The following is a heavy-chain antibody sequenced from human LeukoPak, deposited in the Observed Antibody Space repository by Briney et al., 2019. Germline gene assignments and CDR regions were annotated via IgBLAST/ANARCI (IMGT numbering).Heavy chain of an antibody. V-gene: IGHV1-2*02. CDR2: INPSSGGT. J-gene: IGHJ4*02. Sequence: GASVKVSCKASGYTFTGYYMHWVRQAPGQGLEWMGWINPSSGGTNYAQKFQGRVTMTRDTSISTAYMELSRLRSDDTAVYYCARDPYGSGRNDYWGQGTLVTVSS. CDR3: ARDPYGSGRNDY. CDR1: GYTFTGYY. D-gene: IGHD3-10*01.